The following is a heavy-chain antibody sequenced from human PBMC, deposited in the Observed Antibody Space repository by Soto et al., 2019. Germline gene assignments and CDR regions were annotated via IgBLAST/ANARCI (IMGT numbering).Heavy chain of an antibody. CDR2: IYYSGST. V-gene: IGHV4-39*01. D-gene: IGHD6-19*01. CDR3: ASPDPCSSGWYRKDKYYFDY. CDR1: GGSISSSSYY. Sequence: QLQLQESGPGLVKPSETLSLTCTVSGGSISSSSYYWGWIRQPPGKGLEWIGSIYYSGSTYYNPSLKSRVTISVDTSKNQFSLKLSSVTAADTAVYYCASPDPCSSGWYRKDKYYFDYWGQGTLVTVSS. J-gene: IGHJ4*02.